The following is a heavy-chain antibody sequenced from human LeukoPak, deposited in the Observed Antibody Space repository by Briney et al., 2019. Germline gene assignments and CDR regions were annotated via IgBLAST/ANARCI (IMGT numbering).Heavy chain of an antibody. J-gene: IGHJ4*02. CDR1: GFTFSSYA. D-gene: IGHD1-26*01. Sequence: GWSLRLSCAASGFTFSSYAMSGVRQAPGKGLEWVSAISGSGGSTYYADSVKGRFTISRDNSKNTLYLQMNSLRAEETDVYYCANSGEPGTVSFDYWGQGTLVTVSS. CDR2: ISGSGGST. V-gene: IGHV3-23*01. CDR3: ANSGEPGTVSFDY.